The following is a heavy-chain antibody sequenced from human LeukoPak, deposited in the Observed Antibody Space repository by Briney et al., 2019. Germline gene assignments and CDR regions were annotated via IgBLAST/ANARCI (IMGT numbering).Heavy chain of an antibody. CDR3: ARAYSSSWYGY. V-gene: IGHV4-39*07. CDR1: GGSMSSSGYY. J-gene: IGHJ4*02. CDR2: IYDSGST. Sequence: SETLSLTCNVSGGSMSSSGYYWGWIRQPPGKGLEWIGSIYDSGSTYYNPSLKSRVTISVDTSKNQFSLKLSSVTAADTAVYYCARAYSSSWYGYWGQGTLVTVSS. D-gene: IGHD6-13*01.